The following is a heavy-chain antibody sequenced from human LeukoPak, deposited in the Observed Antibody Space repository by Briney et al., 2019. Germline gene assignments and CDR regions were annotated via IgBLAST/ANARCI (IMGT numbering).Heavy chain of an antibody. CDR2: INPSGGST. Sequence: ASVKVSCKASGYTFTSYYMHWVRQAPGQGLEWMGIINPSGGSTSYAQKFQGRVTMTRDTSTSTVYMELSSLRTEDTAVYYCARDRTKGIAAAGIDYWGQGTLVTVSS. J-gene: IGHJ4*02. V-gene: IGHV1-46*01. CDR3: ARDRTKGIAAAGIDY. D-gene: IGHD6-13*01. CDR1: GYTFTSYY.